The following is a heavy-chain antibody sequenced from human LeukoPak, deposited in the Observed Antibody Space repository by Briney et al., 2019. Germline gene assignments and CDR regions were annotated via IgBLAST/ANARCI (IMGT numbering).Heavy chain of an antibody. Sequence: ASVKVSCKASGYTFISYYMHWVRQAPGRGLEWMGIIIPSGGGTTYAQKFQGRVTMTRDTSTSIVYMELRSLRSDDTAVYYCARDPHIAVAGTPLYYFDYWGQGTLVTVSS. CDR2: IIPSGGGT. V-gene: IGHV1-46*01. CDR3: ARDPHIAVAGTPLYYFDY. CDR1: GYTFISYY. J-gene: IGHJ4*02. D-gene: IGHD6-19*01.